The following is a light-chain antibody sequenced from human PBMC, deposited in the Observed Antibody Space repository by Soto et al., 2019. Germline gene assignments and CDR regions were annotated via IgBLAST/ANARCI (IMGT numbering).Light chain of an antibody. CDR2: SVS. J-gene: IGLJ1*01. V-gene: IGLV2-14*01. Sequence: QSALTQPASVSGSPGQSITISCSGTSSDIGTYDHVAWFQQFPGKTPKLVIYSVSDRPSGVSYRFSGSKSGNTASLTTSGLQADEEADYYCISYTVSRSYVFGTGTKVTVL. CDR3: ISYTVSRSYV. CDR1: SSDIGTYDH.